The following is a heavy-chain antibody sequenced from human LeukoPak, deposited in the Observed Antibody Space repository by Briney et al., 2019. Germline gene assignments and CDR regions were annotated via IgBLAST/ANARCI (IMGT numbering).Heavy chain of an antibody. J-gene: IGHJ6*02. V-gene: IGHV4-59*01. Sequence: SETLSLTCTVSGGSISSYYWSWIRQPPGKGLEWIGYIYYSGSTNYNPSLKSRVTISVDTSKNQFSLKLSSVTAADTAVYYCARDGPDGYNYYYYYGMDVWGQGTTVTVSS. CDR1: GGSISSYY. CDR3: ARDGPDGYNYYYYYGMDV. D-gene: IGHD5-24*01. CDR2: IYYSGST.